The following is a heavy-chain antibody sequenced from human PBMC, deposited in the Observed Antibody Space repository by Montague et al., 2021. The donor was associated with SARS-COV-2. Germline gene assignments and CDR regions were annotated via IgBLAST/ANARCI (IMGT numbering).Heavy chain of an antibody. Sequence: SETLSLTCAVSGGSVSSDTCYWSWKRQPPGQGLNWIVYINYSGSNNYNPSLKSRVTISVDMSKTQLSLKFNSVTAAATAVYYCASSGGYYDYYQVVDVWGQGTTVTVSS. CDR2: INYSGSN. J-gene: IGHJ6*02. D-gene: IGHD3-10*01. CDR1: GGSVSSDTCY. CDR3: ASSGGYYDYYQVVDV. V-gene: IGHV4-61*01.